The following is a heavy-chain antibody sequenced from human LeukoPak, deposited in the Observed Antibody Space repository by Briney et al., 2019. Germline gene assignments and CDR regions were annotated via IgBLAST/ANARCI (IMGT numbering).Heavy chain of an antibody. CDR2: ISGSGDNT. D-gene: IGHD6-13*01. CDR1: GFTFSAYA. V-gene: IGHV3-23*01. CDR3: AKSRSGWFWGYFDY. J-gene: IGHJ4*02. Sequence: GGSLRLSCEASGFTFSAYAMTWVRQAPGKGLEWVSAISGSGDNTYYADSVKGRFTISRDNSKNTLYLQMNSLRAEDTAVYHCAKSRSGWFWGYFDYWGQGSLVAVSS.